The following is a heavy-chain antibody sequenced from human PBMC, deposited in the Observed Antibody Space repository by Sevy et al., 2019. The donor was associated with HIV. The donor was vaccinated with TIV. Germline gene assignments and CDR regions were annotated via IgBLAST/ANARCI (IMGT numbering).Heavy chain of an antibody. D-gene: IGHD2-15*01. V-gene: IGHV1-18*01. CDR3: ARAYCSGGSCYSLAY. Sequence: ASVKVSCQASGYTFTSYRIYWVRQAPGQGLEWMGWISPFNGDTNYAQKLQGRVTMITDTSTNTAYMEMRSLRSDETAVYYCARAYCSGGSCYSLAYWGQGTRVTVSS. CDR2: ISPFNGDT. J-gene: IGHJ4*02. CDR1: GYTFTSYR.